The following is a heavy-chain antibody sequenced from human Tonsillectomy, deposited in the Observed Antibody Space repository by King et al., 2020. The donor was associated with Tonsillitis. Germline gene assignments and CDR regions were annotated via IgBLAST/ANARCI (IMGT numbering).Heavy chain of an antibody. J-gene: IGHJ4*02. D-gene: IGHD3-3*01. Sequence: VQLVESGGGVVQPGRSLRLSCAASGFTFSSYGMHWVRQAPGKGLEWVAVIWYDGSNKYYADSVKGRFTISRDNSKNTLYLQMNSQRAEDTAVYYCARAHHRGTFTIFGVVIPNFDYWGQGTLVTVSS. CDR1: GFTFSSYG. CDR3: ARAHHRGTFTIFGVVIPNFDY. CDR2: IWYDGSNK. V-gene: IGHV3-33*01.